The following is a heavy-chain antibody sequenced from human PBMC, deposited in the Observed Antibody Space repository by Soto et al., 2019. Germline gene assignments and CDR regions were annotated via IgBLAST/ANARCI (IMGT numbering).Heavy chain of an antibody. V-gene: IGHV4-59*01. Sequence: SETLSLTCTVSGGSISSYYWSWIRQPPGKGLEWIGYIYYSGSTNYNPSLKSRVTISVDTSKNQFSLKLSSVTAADTAVYYCARGPAFYGDYEGGYFDYWGQGTLVTVSS. J-gene: IGHJ4*02. CDR1: GGSISSYY. D-gene: IGHD4-17*01. CDR2: IYYSGST. CDR3: ARGPAFYGDYEGGYFDY.